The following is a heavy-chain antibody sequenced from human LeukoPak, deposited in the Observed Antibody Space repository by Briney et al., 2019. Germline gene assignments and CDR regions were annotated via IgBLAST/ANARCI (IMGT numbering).Heavy chain of an antibody. D-gene: IGHD3-10*01. CDR3: AKDGSGSFDY. CDR1: GFTFSTYA. J-gene: IGHJ4*02. V-gene: IGHV3-30*02. Sequence: PGKSLRLSCAVSGFTFSTYAMHWVRQAPGKGLEWVAFIRYDGSNKYYADSVKGRFTISRDNSKNTLYLQMNSLRAEDTAVYYCAKDGSGSFDYWGQGTLVTVSS. CDR2: IRYDGSNK.